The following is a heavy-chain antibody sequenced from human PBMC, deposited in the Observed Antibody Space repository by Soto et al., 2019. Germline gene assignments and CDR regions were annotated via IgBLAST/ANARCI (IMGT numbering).Heavy chain of an antibody. V-gene: IGHV1-69*12. D-gene: IGHD2-15*01. CDR3: ARDLGGVVAATRFGWFDP. CDR2: IIPIFGTA. J-gene: IGHJ5*02. Sequence: QVQLVQSGAEVKKPGSSVKVSCKASGGTFSSYAISWVRQAPGQGLEWMGGIIPIFGTANYAQKFQGRVTITADESTSTGYMELSSLRSEDTAVYYCARDLGGVVAATRFGWFDPWGQGTLVTVSS. CDR1: GGTFSSYA.